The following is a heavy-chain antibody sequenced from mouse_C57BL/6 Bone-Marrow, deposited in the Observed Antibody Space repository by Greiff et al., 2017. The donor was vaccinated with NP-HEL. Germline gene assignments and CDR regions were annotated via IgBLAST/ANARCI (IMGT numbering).Heavy chain of an antibody. CDR2: IDPEDGDT. V-gene: IGHV14-1*01. CDR1: GFNIKDYY. Sequence: VQLQQSGAELVRPGASVKLSCTASGFNIKDYYMHWVKQRPEQGLEWIGRIDPEDGDTEYAPKFQGKATMTADTSSNTAYLQLSRLTSEDTAVDYCTTRSFTKEMDYWGQGTSVTVSS. J-gene: IGHJ4*01. CDR3: TTRSFTKEMDY.